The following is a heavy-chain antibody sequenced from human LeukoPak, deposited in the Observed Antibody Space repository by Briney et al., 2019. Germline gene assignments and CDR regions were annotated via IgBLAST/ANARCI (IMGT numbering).Heavy chain of an antibody. Sequence: GGSLRLSCAASGFTFDDYGMSWVRQAPGKGLEWVSRINWNGGGTGYADSVKGRFTISRDNAKSSLYLQMNSLRGEDTALYYCARSVAASRDYWGQGTLVTVSS. D-gene: IGHD2-15*01. V-gene: IGHV3-20*04. CDR3: ARSVAASRDY. J-gene: IGHJ4*02. CDR1: GFTFDDYG. CDR2: INWNGGGT.